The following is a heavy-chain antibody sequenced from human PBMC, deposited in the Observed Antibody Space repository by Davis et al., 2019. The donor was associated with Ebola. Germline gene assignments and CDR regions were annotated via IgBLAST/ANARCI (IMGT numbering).Heavy chain of an antibody. D-gene: IGHD6-19*01. V-gene: IGHV4-59*08. CDR2: IYYSGST. CDR3: ARKIAVAGTVLGWFDP. CDR1: GGSFSGYY. Sequence: SETLSLTCAVYGGSFSGYYWSWIRQPPGKGLEWIGYIYYSGSTNYNPSLKSRVTISVDTSKNQFSLKLSSVTAADTAVYYCARKIAVAGTVLGWFDPWGQGTLVTVSS. J-gene: IGHJ5*02.